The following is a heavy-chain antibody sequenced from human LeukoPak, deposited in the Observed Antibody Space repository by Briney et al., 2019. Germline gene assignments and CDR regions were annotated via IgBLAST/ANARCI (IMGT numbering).Heavy chain of an antibody. CDR1: GFTFSSYA. D-gene: IGHD5-18*01. CDR3: ARDHRTRYSYTTYYFDY. CDR2: ISYDGSNK. J-gene: IGHJ4*02. Sequence: PGRSLRLSCAASGFTFSSYAMHWVRQAPGKGLEWVAVISYDGSNKYYADSVKGRFTISRDNSKNTLYLQINSLRAEDTAVYYCARDHRTRYSYTTYYFDYWGQGTLVTVSS. V-gene: IGHV3-30-3*01.